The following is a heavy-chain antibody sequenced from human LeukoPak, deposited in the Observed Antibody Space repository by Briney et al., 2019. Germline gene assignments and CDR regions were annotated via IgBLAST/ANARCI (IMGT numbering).Heavy chain of an antibody. CDR2: IYPGDSDT. J-gene: IGHJ4*02. V-gene: IGHV5-51*01. CDR3: ATGRYYTGFDY. D-gene: IGHD3-10*01. CDR1: GYSFTSYW. Sequence: GESLKISCKGSGYSFTSYWIGWVRQMPRKGLEGMGIIYPGDSDTRYSPSLQGQVTISADKSISTPYLQWSSLKASDTAMYYCATGRYYTGFDYWGQGTLVTVSS.